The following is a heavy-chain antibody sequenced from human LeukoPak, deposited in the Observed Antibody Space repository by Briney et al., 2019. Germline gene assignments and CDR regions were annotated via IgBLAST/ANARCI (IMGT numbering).Heavy chain of an antibody. Sequence: GVSLRLYCAASGFTFSSCWMSWVRQAPGRGLEGVANIKQDGSEKYYVDSVKGRFTISRDNAKNSLYLQMNSLRAEDTAVNDCARARYNYYYMDVWGKGTTVTISS. V-gene: IGHV3-7*01. CDR2: IKQDGSEK. J-gene: IGHJ6*03. CDR3: ARARYNYYYMDV. CDR1: GFTFSSCW.